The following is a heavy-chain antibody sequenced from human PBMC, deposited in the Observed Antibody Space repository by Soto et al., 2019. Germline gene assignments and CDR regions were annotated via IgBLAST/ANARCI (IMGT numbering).Heavy chain of an antibody. CDR1: GFTFSSYG. V-gene: IGHV3-30*18. Sequence: GGSLRLSCAASGFTFSSYGMHWVRQAPGKGLEWVAVISYDGSNKYYADSVKGRLTISRDNSKNTLYLQMNSLRAEDMAVYYCAKGLGLYYYDSSGYYFDYWRQGTLVTVS. CDR3: AKGLGLYYYDSSGYYFDY. CDR2: ISYDGSNK. D-gene: IGHD3-22*01. J-gene: IGHJ4*02.